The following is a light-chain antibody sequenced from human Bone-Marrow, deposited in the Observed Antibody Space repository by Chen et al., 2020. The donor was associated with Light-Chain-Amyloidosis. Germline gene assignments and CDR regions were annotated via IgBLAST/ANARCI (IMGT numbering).Light chain of an antibody. CDR2: KAS. CDR1: QVISGW. V-gene: IGKV1-5*03. J-gene: IGKJ5*01. Sequence: DIPMTQSPSTLSASVGDTVTITCRASQVISGWLAWYQQKPGKAPKLLIYKASTLHSGVPSRFSGSESGSEFTLTISSLQPDDFATYYCQHYNIYSTFGQGTRLDIK. CDR3: QHYNIYST.